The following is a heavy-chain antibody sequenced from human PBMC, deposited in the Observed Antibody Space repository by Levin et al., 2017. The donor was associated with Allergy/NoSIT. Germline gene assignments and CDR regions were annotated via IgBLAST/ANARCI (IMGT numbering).Heavy chain of an antibody. J-gene: IGHJ4*02. CDR3: VTSSAYSDGHYYFDY. Sequence: ASVKVSCKASGGTFRHYATSWVRQAPGQGFEWMGGIVPVFGSTNYAQKFHGRVTITADESTSTANMELSSLRSDDTTVYYCVTSSAYSDGHYYFDYWGQGTLVTVS. CDR1: GGTFRHYA. D-gene: IGHD5-18*01. CDR2: IVPVFGST. V-gene: IGHV1-69*13.